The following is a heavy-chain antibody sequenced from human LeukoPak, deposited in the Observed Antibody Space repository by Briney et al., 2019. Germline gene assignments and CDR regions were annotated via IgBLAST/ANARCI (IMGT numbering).Heavy chain of an antibody. Sequence: GGSLRLSCAASGFTFSDYYMNWIRQAPGKGLEWVSYISSSANTIYYTDSLKGRFTISRDNAKNSLFLQMNSLRAEDTAVYYCARVGAVGGVFRAFDIWGQGTMVTVSS. V-gene: IGHV3-11*04. CDR2: ISSSANTI. CDR3: ARVGAVGGVFRAFDI. D-gene: IGHD3-16*01. J-gene: IGHJ3*02. CDR1: GFTFSDYY.